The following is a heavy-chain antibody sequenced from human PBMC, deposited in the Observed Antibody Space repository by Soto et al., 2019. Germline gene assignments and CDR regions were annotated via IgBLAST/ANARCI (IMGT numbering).Heavy chain of an antibody. CDR1: GYSFTNYG. Sequence: QDQLVQSGAEVKKPGASVTVSCKASGYSFTNYGITWVRQAPGQGLEWMGWISGFNGNTQYAQKLQGRVTMTTDASTSTGYMELRSLRSDDTAVYYCARDRGVAPPVAGNTHYYYYMDVWGKVTTVTVSS. CDR2: ISGFNGNT. V-gene: IGHV1-18*01. J-gene: IGHJ6*03. D-gene: IGHD6-19*01. CDR3: ARDRGVAPPVAGNTHYYYYMDV.